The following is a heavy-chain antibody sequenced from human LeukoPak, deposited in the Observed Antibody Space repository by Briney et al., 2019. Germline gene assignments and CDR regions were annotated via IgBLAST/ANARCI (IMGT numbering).Heavy chain of an antibody. V-gene: IGHV4-38-2*02. D-gene: IGHD4-17*01. CDR1: GYSISSGYF. CDR2: IYHSVTT. J-gene: IGHJ4*02. Sequence: SETLSLTCTVSGYSISSGYFWGWMRQPPGKGLEWIGSIYHSVTTHYNPSLKSRVTISLDTSKNQFSLKLSSVTAADTAVYYCARDLTVTTGGNVDYWGQGTLVTVSS. CDR3: ARDLTVTTGGNVDY.